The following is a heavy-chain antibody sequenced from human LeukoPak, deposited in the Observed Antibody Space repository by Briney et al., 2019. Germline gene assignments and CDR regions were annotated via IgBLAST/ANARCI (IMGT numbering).Heavy chain of an antibody. Sequence: PGGSLRLSCAASGFTFDSYAMTWVRQAPGQGLGWVSSISSSSSYIYDADSVKGRFTISRDNSKNTLYLQMNSLRAEDTAVYYCAKDKPQQLPDYWGQGTLVTVSS. CDR1: GFTFDSYA. CDR3: AKDKPQQLPDY. D-gene: IGHD6-13*01. V-gene: IGHV3-21*01. J-gene: IGHJ4*02. CDR2: ISSSSSYI.